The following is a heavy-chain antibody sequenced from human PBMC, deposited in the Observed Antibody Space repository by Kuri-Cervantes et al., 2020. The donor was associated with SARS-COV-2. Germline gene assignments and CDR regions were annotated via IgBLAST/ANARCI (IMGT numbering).Heavy chain of an antibody. CDR3: ARDVSALDV. J-gene: IGHJ6*04. CDR1: GFTFSSYW. D-gene: IGHD5/OR15-5a*01. V-gene: IGHV3-74*01. CDR2: INSDGSST. Sequence: ETLSLTCAASGFTFSSYWMHWVRQAPGKGLVWVSRINSDGSSTSYADSVKGRFTISRDNAKNSLYMQMNSLRAEDTAVYYCARDVSALDVWGKGTTVTVSS.